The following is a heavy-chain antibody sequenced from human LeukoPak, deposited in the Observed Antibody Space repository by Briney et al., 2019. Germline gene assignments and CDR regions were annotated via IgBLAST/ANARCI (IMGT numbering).Heavy chain of an antibody. CDR3: ARKSWYPEDWYFDL. CDR1: GFIFSKDW. V-gene: IGHV3-15*01. J-gene: IGHJ2*01. CDR2: IKRKTDGGTA. Sequence: KPGGSLRLSCAASGFIFSKDWMSWVRQAPGKGLEWVGRIKRKTDGGTADYAAPVKGRFTISRDDSKDTLYLQMNSLRAEDTAVYYCARKSWYPEDWYFDLWGRGTLVTVSS. D-gene: IGHD6-13*01.